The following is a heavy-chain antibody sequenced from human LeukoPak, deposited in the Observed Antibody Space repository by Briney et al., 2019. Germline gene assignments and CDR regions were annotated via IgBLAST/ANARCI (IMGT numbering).Heavy chain of an antibody. Sequence: PSQTLSLTCTVSGGSISSGSYYWSWIRQPAGKGLEWIGRIYTSGSTNYNPSLKSRVTISVDTSKNQFSLKLSSVTAADTAVYYCARGHNDYVWGSYRYFYFDYWGQGTLVTVSS. CDR3: ARGHNDYVWGSYRYFYFDY. V-gene: IGHV4-61*02. J-gene: IGHJ4*02. CDR1: GGSISSGSYY. CDR2: IYTSGST. D-gene: IGHD3-16*02.